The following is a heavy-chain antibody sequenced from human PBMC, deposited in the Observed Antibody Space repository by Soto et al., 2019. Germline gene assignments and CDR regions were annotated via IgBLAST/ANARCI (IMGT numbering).Heavy chain of an antibody. Sequence: PGGSLRLSCAASGFSLSDYEMNWVRQTPGKGLEWLSYISSSGGTIKYADSVKGRFTISRENAKNSLYLKMRSLRADDTAVYYCARDAFEIYYKFGLDVWGQGTPVTVSS. CDR3: ARDAFEIYYKFGLDV. V-gene: IGHV3-48*03. J-gene: IGHJ6*02. CDR2: ISSSGGTI. CDR1: GFSLSDYE. D-gene: IGHD3-10*01.